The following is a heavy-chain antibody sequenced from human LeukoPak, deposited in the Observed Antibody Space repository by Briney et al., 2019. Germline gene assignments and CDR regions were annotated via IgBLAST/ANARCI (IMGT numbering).Heavy chain of an antibody. CDR3: ARLGEEPEDFDY. V-gene: IGHV3-64*01. CDR1: GFTFSSYA. J-gene: IGHJ4*02. Sequence: PGGSLRLSCAASGFTFSSYAMHWVRQAPGKGLEYVSAISSNGGSTYYANSVKGRFTISRDNSKNTLYLQMGSLRAEDTAVYYCARLGEEPEDFDYWGQGTLVTVSS. D-gene: IGHD3-16*01. CDR2: ISSNGGST.